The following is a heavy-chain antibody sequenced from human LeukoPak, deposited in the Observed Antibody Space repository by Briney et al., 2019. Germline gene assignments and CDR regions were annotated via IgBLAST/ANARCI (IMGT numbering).Heavy chain of an antibody. D-gene: IGHD2-2*01. CDR3: ARAMGYAAAGYFDY. CDR2: IIPILGIA. J-gene: IGHJ4*02. V-gene: IGHV1-69*04. CDR1: GGTFSSYA. Sequence: SSVKVSCKASGGTFSSYAISWVRQAPGQGLEWMGRIIPILGIANYAQKFQGRVTITADKSTSTAYMELSSLRSEDTAVYYCARAMGYAAAGYFDYWGQGTLVTVSS.